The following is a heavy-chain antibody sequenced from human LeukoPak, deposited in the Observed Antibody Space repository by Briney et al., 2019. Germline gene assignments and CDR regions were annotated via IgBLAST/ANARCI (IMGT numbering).Heavy chain of an antibody. CDR1: GGTFSSYA. Sequence: ASVKVSCKASGGTFSSYAISWVRQAPGQGLEWMGRIIPIRGIANYAQKFQGRVTITAVKSTSTAYMELSSLRSEDTAVYYCASGRKYYDYVWGSYRTKHDAFDIWGQGTMVTVSS. D-gene: IGHD3-16*02. CDR3: ASGRKYYDYVWGSYRTKHDAFDI. J-gene: IGHJ3*02. V-gene: IGHV1-69*04. CDR2: IIPIRGIA.